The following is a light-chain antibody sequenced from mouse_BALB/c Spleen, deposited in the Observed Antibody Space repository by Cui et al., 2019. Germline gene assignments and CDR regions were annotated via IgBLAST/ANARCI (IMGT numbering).Light chain of an antibody. CDR1: QNINVW. J-gene: IGKJ2*01. V-gene: IGKV11-125*01. Sequence: QMNQSPSSLSASLGDTITITCHASQNINVWLSWYQQKPGNIPKLLIYKAPNLHTGVPSRFSGSGSGTGFTLTISSLQPEDIATYYCQQGQSYPYTFGGGTKLEIK. CDR2: KAP. CDR3: QQGQSYPYT.